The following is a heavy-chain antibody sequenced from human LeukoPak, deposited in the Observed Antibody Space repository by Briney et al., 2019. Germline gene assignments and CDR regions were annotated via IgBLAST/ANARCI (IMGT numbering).Heavy chain of an antibody. CDR2: MYYSGTA. D-gene: IGHD3-10*01. Sequence: SETLSLTCTVSGGSISNDDYYWGWIRQPPGKGLEWIGSMYYSGTAYYNPSLKSRVIISADTSKNQLSLRLSSVTAADTAVYYCARGFRGYYYGSGSYHPPGYWGQGTLVTVSS. CDR3: ARGFRGYYYGSGSYHPPGY. CDR1: GGSISNDDYY. V-gene: IGHV4-39*01. J-gene: IGHJ4*02.